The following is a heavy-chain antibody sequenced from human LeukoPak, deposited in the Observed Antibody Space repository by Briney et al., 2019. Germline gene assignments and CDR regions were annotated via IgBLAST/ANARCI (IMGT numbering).Heavy chain of an antibody. CDR1: GFTFSSYW. Sequence: GSLRLSCAASGFTFSSYWMSWIRQPPGKGLEWIGEINHSGSTNYNPSLKSRVTISVDTSKNQFSLKLSSVTAADTAVYYCARDTAMVTPYYGMDVWGQGTTVTVSS. J-gene: IGHJ6*02. CDR2: INHSGST. CDR3: ARDTAMVTPYYGMDV. D-gene: IGHD5-18*01. V-gene: IGHV4-34*01.